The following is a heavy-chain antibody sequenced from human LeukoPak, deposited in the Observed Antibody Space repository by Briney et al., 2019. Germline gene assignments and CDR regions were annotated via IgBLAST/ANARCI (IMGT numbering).Heavy chain of an antibody. CDR1: GYTFANYG. J-gene: IGHJ5*02. V-gene: IGHV1-18*01. D-gene: IGHD2-2*01. Sequence: ASVKVSCKASGYTFANYGINWVRQAPGQGLEWMGWISAYNGNTNYAQKVQGRVTMTIDTSTTTGYMELRSLRSDDTAVYYCAVGGYCSSTSCYWFDPWGQGTLVTVSS. CDR2: ISAYNGNT. CDR3: AVGGYCSSTSCYWFDP.